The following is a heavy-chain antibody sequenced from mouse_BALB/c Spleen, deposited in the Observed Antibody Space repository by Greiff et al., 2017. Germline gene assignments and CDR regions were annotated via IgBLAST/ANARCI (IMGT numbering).Heavy chain of an antibody. D-gene: IGHD2-4*01. Sequence: VQLKQSGPELMKPGASVKISCKASGYSFTSYYMHWVKQSHGKSLEWIGYIDPFNGGTSYNQKFKGKATLTVDKSSSTAYMHLSSLTSEDSAVYYCARWDYGGSDYAMDYWGQGTSVTVSA. CDR1: GYSFTSYY. J-gene: IGHJ4*01. CDR3: ARWDYGGSDYAMDY. CDR2: IDPFNGGT. V-gene: IGHV1S135*01.